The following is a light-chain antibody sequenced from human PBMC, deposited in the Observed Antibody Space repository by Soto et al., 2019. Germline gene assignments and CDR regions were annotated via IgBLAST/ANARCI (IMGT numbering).Light chain of an antibody. CDR3: MQGLQTPYT. V-gene: IGKV2-28*01. J-gene: IGKJ2*01. CDR1: QRLLNSNGYNY. CDR2: LGS. Sequence: DIVMTQSPLSLPVTPGEPASISCRSSQRLLNSNGYNYLDWYLQKPGQSPQLLIYLGSNRASGVPDRFSGSGSGTDFTLKISRVESEDVGAYYCMQGLQTPYTFGQGTKLEIK.